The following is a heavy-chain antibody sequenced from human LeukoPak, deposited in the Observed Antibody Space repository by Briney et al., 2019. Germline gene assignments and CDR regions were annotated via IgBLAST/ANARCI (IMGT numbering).Heavy chain of an antibody. J-gene: IGHJ4*02. Sequence: GGSLRLSCAASGLTFSSYEMNWVRQAPGTGLEWVSYISSSGSTIYYADSVKGRFTISRDNAKNSLYLQMNSLRAEDTAVYYCARDLSGYDYFDYWGQGTLVTVSS. CDR2: ISSSGSTI. D-gene: IGHD5-12*01. CDR1: GLTFSSYE. CDR3: ARDLSGYDYFDY. V-gene: IGHV3-48*03.